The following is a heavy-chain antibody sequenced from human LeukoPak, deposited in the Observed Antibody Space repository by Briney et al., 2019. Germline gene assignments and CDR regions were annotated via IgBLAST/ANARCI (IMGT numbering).Heavy chain of an antibody. V-gene: IGHV4-59*01. CDR2: IYYSGST. CDR1: GGSISSYY. J-gene: IGHJ4*02. CDR3: ARGSHRFADYGGNSMDGIFDY. Sequence: PSETLSLTCTVSGGSISSYYWSWIRQPPGKGLEWIGYIYYSGSTNYNPSLKSRVTISVDTSKNQFSLKLSSVTAADTAVYYCARGSHRFADYGGNSMDGIFDYWGQGTLVTVSS. D-gene: IGHD4-17*01.